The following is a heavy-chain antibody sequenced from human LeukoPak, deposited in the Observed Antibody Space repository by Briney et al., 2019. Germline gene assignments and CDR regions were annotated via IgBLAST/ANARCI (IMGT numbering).Heavy chain of an antibody. CDR3: ARRLDD. CDR2: IWFDGKNE. J-gene: IGHJ4*02. V-gene: IGHV3-33*01. CDR1: GFILNSYG. Sequence: PGGSLRLSCAASGFILNSYGMHWVRQAPGKGLEWVADIWFDGKNEHFADSVKGRFAISRDNSKNTVYLQINSLRAEDTAVYYCARRLDDWGQGTLVTVSS. D-gene: IGHD3-16*01.